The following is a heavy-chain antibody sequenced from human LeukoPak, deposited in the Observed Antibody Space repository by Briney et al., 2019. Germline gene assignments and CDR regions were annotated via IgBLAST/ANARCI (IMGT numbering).Heavy chain of an antibody. Sequence: GGSLRLACAASVLTFSSYAMYWVRQAPGRGLEWVSDISGSGGTTFYADSAKGRFTISRDNSKNTLYLQMNSLTAEDTAVYYCAKVGRTYGSGTYSNFDSWGQGTLVTVSS. CDR2: ISGSGGTT. CDR3: AKVGRTYGSGTYSNFDS. CDR1: VLTFSSYA. J-gene: IGHJ4*02. V-gene: IGHV3-23*01. D-gene: IGHD3-10*01.